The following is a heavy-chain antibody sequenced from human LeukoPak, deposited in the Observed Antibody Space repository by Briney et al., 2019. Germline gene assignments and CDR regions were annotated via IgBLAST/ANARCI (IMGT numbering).Heavy chain of an antibody. V-gene: IGHV4-34*01. D-gene: IGHD6-19*01. Sequence: SETLSLTCAVYGGSFSGYYWSWIRQPPGKGLEWIGEINHSGSTNYNPSLKSRVAISVDTSKNQFSLKLSSVTAADTAVYYCARARYSSGWNRGPYYYYGMDVWGQGTTVTVSS. J-gene: IGHJ6*02. CDR3: ARARYSSGWNRGPYYYYGMDV. CDR1: GGSFSGYY. CDR2: INHSGST.